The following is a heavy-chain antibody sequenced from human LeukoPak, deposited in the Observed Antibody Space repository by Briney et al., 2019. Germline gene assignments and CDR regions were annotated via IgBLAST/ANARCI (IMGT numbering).Heavy chain of an antibody. V-gene: IGHV4-30-4*01. CDR3: ARYCSTDCYRTSYYYYGMDV. J-gene: IGHJ6*02. D-gene: IGHD2-2*01. Sequence: PSETLSLTCTVSGGSITSGDYYWSWIRQPPGKGLECIGYIYYSGSTYYNPSLKSRLTISVDTSKNQFSLKLSSVTAADTAVYYCARYCSTDCYRTSYYYYGMDVWGQGTTVTVSS. CDR1: GGSITSGDYY. CDR2: IYYSGST.